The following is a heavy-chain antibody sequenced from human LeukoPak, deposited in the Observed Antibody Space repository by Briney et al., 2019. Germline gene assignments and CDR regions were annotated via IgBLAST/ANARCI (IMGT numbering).Heavy chain of an antibody. CDR3: AKGDILTGSFSLLGY. CDR1: GFTFSSYS. Sequence: GGSLRLSCAASGFTFSSYSMNWVRQAPGKGLEWVSYISSSSSTIYYADSVKGRFTISRDNAKNSLYLQMNSLRAEDTALYYCAKGDILTGSFSLLGYWGQGTLVTVSS. D-gene: IGHD3-9*01. CDR2: ISSSSSTI. J-gene: IGHJ4*02. V-gene: IGHV3-48*04.